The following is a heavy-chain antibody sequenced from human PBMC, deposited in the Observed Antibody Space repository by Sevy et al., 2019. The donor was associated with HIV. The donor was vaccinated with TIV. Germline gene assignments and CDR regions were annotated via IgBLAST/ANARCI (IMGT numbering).Heavy chain of an antibody. Sequence: ASVKVSCKASGYTFTSYGISWVRQAPGQGLEWMGWISAYNGNTNYAQKLQGRVTMTTDTSTSTAYMELRSLRSDDTAVCYCARVHTSWYRPGDFDYWGQGTLVTVSS. V-gene: IGHV1-18*01. D-gene: IGHD6-13*01. CDR3: ARVHTSWYRPGDFDY. J-gene: IGHJ4*02. CDR1: GYTFTSYG. CDR2: ISAYNGNT.